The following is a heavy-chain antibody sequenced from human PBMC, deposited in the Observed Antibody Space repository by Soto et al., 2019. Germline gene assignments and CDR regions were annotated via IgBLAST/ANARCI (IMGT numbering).Heavy chain of an antibody. D-gene: IGHD6-6*01. CDR3: AKDEYSQIFDC. CDR2: ISDSGGST. J-gene: IGHJ4*02. V-gene: IGHV3-23*01. CDR1: GFAVSSYA. Sequence: EVQLLESGGGLVQPGGSLRLSCAASGFAVSSYAMSWVRQAPGKGLEWVSAISDSGGSTHYADSVKGRFTISRDNSKNTLLLQMNSLRAEDTAVYYCAKDEYSQIFDCWGQGTLVTVSS.